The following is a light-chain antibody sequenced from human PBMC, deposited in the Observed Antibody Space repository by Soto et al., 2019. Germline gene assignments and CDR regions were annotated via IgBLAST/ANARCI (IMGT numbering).Light chain of an antibody. Sequence: DIVMTQSPATLSLSPGERAALSCRASQSINSELAWYQQKPGQPPKLLIYAASTRATGVPARFTGSESGSELPLTISGLQSEDVAVYYCQQGHSWPLTFGQGTRLEI. V-gene: IGKV3-15*01. CDR3: QQGHSWPLT. CDR1: QSINSE. CDR2: AAS. J-gene: IGKJ2*01.